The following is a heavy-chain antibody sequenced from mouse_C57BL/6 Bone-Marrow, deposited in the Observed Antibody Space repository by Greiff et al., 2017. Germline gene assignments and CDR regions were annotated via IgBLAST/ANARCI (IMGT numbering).Heavy chain of an antibody. CDR1: GFNIKADY. D-gene: IGHD1-1*01. J-gene: IGHJ2*01. V-gene: IGHV14-4*01. CDR2: IDPENGDT. CDR3: TTVVHY. Sequence: EVMLVESGAEFVRPGASVKLSCTASGFNIKADYMHWVKQRPEQGLEWFGWIDPENGDTESASKFQGKATITADTSTNTAYLQLSSLQSDDTAVYYCTTVVHYWGQGTTLTVSS.